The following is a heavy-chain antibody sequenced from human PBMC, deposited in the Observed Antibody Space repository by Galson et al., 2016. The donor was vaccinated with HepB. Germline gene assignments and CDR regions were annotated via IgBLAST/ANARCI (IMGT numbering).Heavy chain of an antibody. Sequence: SLRLSCAASGFTFGSHVMHWVRQAPGKGLEYVSGISYNVWTTYYGNSVKGRFTISRDSSKDTLSLQLDSLRVEDTAVYYCTREHLQRRTCLDLWGRGTLVTVSS. V-gene: IGHV3-64*01. CDR1: GFTFGSHV. J-gene: IGHJ4*02. CDR3: TREHLQRRTCLDL. CDR2: ISYNVWTT. D-gene: IGHD6-25*01.